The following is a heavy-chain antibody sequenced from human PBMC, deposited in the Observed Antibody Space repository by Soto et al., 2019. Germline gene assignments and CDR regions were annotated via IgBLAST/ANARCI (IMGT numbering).Heavy chain of an antibody. CDR2: VYSSGTT. J-gene: IGHJ4*02. D-gene: IGHD3-10*01. CDR1: GGSINSYW. Sequence: SETLSLTCSVSGGSINSYWWSWIRQPAGKGLEWIGRVYSSGTTDYNPSLNSRATMSVETSKNQFSLKLSSVTAADTAVYYCARDIGSYAYGEGYWGQGIQVTAPQ. CDR3: ARDIGSYAYGEGY. V-gene: IGHV4-4*07.